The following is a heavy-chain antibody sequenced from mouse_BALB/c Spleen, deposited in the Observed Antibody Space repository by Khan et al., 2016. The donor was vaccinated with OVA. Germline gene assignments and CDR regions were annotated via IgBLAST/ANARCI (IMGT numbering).Heavy chain of an antibody. CDR1: GYIFTSYW. V-gene: IGHV1-76*01. CDR3: AREEALYYFDY. Sequence: QVQLKQSGAELVRPGASVKLSCKTSGYIFTSYWIHRVKQRSGQGLEWIARIYPGTDNTYYNEKLKDKATLTADNSSSTDYMQLSCLQSADAAVYFCAREEALYYFDYWGQGTTLTVSS. J-gene: IGHJ2*01. CDR2: IYPGTDNT.